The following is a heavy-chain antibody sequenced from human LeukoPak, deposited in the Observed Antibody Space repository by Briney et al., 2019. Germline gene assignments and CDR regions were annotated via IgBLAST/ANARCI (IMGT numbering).Heavy chain of an antibody. D-gene: IGHD2-15*01. CDR1: GGSISSGGYS. J-gene: IGHJ5*02. Sequence: PSETLSLTCAVSGGSISSGGYSWSWIRQPPGKGLEWIGYIYHSGSTYYNPSLKSRVTISVDRSKNQFSLKLSSVTAADTAVYYCARAGAATVDNWFDPWCQGTLVTVSS. CDR2: IYHSGST. V-gene: IGHV4-30-2*01. CDR3: ARAGAATVDNWFDP.